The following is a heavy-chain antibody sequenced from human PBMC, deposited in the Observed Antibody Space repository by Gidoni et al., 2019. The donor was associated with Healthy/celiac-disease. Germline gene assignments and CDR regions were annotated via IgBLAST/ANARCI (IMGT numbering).Heavy chain of an antibody. CDR3: ARGHSGYYYDSSGWIRAFDI. D-gene: IGHD3-22*01. V-gene: IGHV3-33*01. J-gene: IGHJ3*02. Sequence: QVQLVESGGGVVQPGRSLRLSCAASGFTFSSYGMPWVRQAPGKGLEWVAVIWYDGSNKYYADSVKGRFTISRDNSKNTLYLQMNSLRAEDTAVYYCARGHSGYYYDSSGWIRAFDIWGQGTMVTVSS. CDR2: IWYDGSNK. CDR1: GFTFSSYG.